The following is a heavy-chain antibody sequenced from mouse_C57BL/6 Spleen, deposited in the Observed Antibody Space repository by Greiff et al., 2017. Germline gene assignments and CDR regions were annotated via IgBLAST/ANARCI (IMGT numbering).Heavy chain of an antibody. CDR1: GYTFTDYE. D-gene: IGHD1-1*01. Sequence: QVQLQQSGAELVRPGASVTLSCKASGYTFTDYEMHWVKQTPVHGLEWIGAIDPETGGTAYNQKFKGKAILTADKSSSTAYMELRSLTSEDSAVYYCTRGHYGSSYGFADWGQGTLVTVSA. CDR3: TRGHYGSSYGFAD. CDR2: IDPETGGT. V-gene: IGHV1-15*01. J-gene: IGHJ3*01.